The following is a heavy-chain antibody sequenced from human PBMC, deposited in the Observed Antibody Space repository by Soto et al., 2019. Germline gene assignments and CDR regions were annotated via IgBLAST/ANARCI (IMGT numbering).Heavy chain of an antibody. CDR1: GFTFSNNW. CDR2: IHADGKIT. D-gene: IGHD5-18*01. Sequence: GGSLRLSCSASGFTFSNNWMHWVRQAPGMGLVWVSRIHADGKITDYADSVKGRFSISRDNAKNTLYLQLNSLRAEDTAVYYCASYSMVTAGDYWGQGTLVTVSS. J-gene: IGHJ4*02. V-gene: IGHV3-74*01. CDR3: ASYSMVTAGDY.